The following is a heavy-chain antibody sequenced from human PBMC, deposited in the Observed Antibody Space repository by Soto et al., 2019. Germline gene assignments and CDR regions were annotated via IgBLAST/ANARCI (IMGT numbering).Heavy chain of an antibody. Sequence: PGGSLRLSCAASGFIFSDYYMSWIRQAPGKGLEWVSYISGSGSYTNYADSVKGRFTISRDNAKNSLYLQIYSLRAEDTAVYYCAMAQITAQYYFDYWGQGALVTVSS. CDR3: AMAQITAQYYFDY. D-gene: IGHD6-6*01. CDR2: ISGSGSYT. V-gene: IGHV3-11*06. J-gene: IGHJ4*02. CDR1: GFIFSDYY.